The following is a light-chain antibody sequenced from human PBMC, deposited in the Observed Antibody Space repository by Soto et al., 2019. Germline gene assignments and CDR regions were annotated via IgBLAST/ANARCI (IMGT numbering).Light chain of an antibody. CDR3: QQRSNWPSIT. J-gene: IGKJ5*01. Sequence: EMVLGQSPATMSLSPGEGATDCRWLSQSVSSYLAWYQQKPGQAPRLLIYDASNRSTGIPARFSGSRYRTDVTRTISSLEPEDLAVYVRQQRSNWPSITFGQGTRLEIK. V-gene: IGKV3-11*01. CDR2: DAS. CDR1: QSVSSY.